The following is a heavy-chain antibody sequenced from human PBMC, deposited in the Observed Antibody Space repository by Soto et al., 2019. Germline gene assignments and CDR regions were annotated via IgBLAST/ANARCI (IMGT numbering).Heavy chain of an antibody. CDR2: IIPILGIA. CDR1: GGTFSSYT. Sequence: QVQLVQSGAEVKKPGSSVKVSCKASGGTFSSYTISWVRQAPGQGLEWMGRIIPILGIANYAQKFQGRVTITAHKSTSTAYMELSSLRSEDTALYYCAREEYYYGSGAFFDYWGQGTLVTVSS. CDR3: AREEYYYGSGAFFDY. J-gene: IGHJ4*02. V-gene: IGHV1-69*08. D-gene: IGHD3-10*01.